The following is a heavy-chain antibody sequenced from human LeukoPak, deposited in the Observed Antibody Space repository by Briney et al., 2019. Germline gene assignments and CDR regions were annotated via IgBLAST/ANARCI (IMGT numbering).Heavy chain of an antibody. CDR2: TYYRSKWYN. J-gene: IGHJ4*02. CDR3: ARAGRYFDWFPFDY. Sequence: SQTLSLTCAISGDSVSSNSAAWNWTRQSPSRGLEWLGRTYYRSKWYNDHAVSVKSRITINPDTSKNQFSLQLNSVTPEDTAVYYCARAGRYFDWFPFDYWGQGTLVTVSS. V-gene: IGHV6-1*01. CDR1: GDSVSSNSAA. D-gene: IGHD3-9*01.